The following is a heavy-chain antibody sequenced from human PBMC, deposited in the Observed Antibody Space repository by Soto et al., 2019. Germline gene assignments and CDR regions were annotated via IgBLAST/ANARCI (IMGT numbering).Heavy chain of an antibody. J-gene: IGHJ4*02. CDR2: ISYDGSNK. CDR1: GFTFSSYA. Sequence: GGSLRRSCAASGFTFSSYAMHWVRQATGKGLEWVAVISYDGSNKYYADSVKGRFTISRDNSKNTLYLQMNSLRAEDTAVYYCAREGSSSWFLDYWGQGTLVTVSS. V-gene: IGHV3-30-3*01. CDR3: AREGSSSWFLDY. D-gene: IGHD6-13*01.